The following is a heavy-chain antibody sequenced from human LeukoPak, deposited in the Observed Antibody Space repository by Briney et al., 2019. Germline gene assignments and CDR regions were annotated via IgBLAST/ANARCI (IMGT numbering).Heavy chain of an antibody. V-gene: IGHV3-11*04. D-gene: IGHD6-19*01. CDR1: GGSISSGGYY. CDR3: AREPQWLVRGLFDY. CDR2: ISSSGSTI. J-gene: IGHJ4*02. Sequence: LSLTCTVSGGSISSGGYYWSWIRQHPGKGLEWVSYISSSGSTIYYADSVKGRFTISRDNAKNSLYLQMNSLRAEDTAVYYCAREPQWLVRGLFDYWGQGTLVTVSS.